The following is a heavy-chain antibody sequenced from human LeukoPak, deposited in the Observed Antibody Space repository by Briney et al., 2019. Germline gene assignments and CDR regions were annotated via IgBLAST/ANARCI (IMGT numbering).Heavy chain of an antibody. CDR1: GGSISSYY. J-gene: IGHJ5*02. CDR2: IYYSGST. Sequence: SETLSLTCTVSGGSISSYYWSWIRQPPGKGLEWIGYIYYSGSTNYNPSLKNRVTISVDTYKNQFSLKLSSVTAADTAVYYCARDRRGYGSGSYYRIGGQFDPWGQGTLVTVSS. V-gene: IGHV4-59*01. D-gene: IGHD3-10*01. CDR3: ARDRRGYGSGSYYRIGGQFDP.